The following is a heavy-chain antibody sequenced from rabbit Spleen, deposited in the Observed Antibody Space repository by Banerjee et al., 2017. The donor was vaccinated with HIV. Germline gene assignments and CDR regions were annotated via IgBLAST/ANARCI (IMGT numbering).Heavy chain of an antibody. Sequence: QEQLEESGGDLVKPGASLTLTCTASGVSFNFNVYMCWVRQAPGKGLEWIACIYTSNSDTYYASWARGRFTISKTSSTTVTLQMTSLTAADTAAYFCARYTSKSGVGTNFNLWGPGTLVTVS. CDR2: IYTSNSDT. V-gene: IGHV1S45*01. CDR1: GVSFNFNVY. D-gene: IGHD1-1*01. J-gene: IGHJ4*01. CDR3: ARYTSKSGVGTNFNL.